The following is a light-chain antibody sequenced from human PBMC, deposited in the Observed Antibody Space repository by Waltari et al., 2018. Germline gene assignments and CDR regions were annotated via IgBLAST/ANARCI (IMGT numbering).Light chain of an antibody. CDR3: MQGKDAYT. CDR2: EVS. J-gene: IGKJ2*01. Sequence: DVVMTQTPVPLSVTPGQPASISCKSSLSPLHTDGATYLYWYLQKPGQSPQVLIYEVSSRFSGVPDRFSGSGSGTDFTLKISRVETEDVGVYYCMQGKDAYTFGPGTTLEIK. V-gene: IGKV2-29*02. CDR1: LSPLHTDGATY.